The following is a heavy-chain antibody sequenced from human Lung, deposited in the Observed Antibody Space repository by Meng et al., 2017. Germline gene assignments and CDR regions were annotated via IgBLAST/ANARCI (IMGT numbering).Heavy chain of an antibody. CDR1: GGSFSDYY. V-gene: IGHV4-34*01. CDR2: INHSGST. CDR3: ARGPTTMAHDFDY. J-gene: IGHJ4*02. Sequence: QVQLPQWGPVSLKPSETLSLPCVVSGGSFSDYYWSWIRQPPGKGLEWIGEINHSGSTNYNPSLESRATISVDTSQNNLSLKLSSVTAADSAAYYCARGPTTMAHDFDYWGQGTLVTVSS. D-gene: IGHD4-11*01.